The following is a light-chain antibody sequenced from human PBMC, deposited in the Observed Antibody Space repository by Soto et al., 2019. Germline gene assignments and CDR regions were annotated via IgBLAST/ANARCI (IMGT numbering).Light chain of an antibody. J-gene: IGKJ1*01. CDR2: GAS. V-gene: IGKV1-9*01. CDR1: QGISSY. Sequence: QWPDFLSACLGVHVTIPCRASQGISSYLGWYQQKPGKAPKLLIYGASSLKSGVPSRFSGSGSGTEFTLTISSLQPEDFATYYCQLYNSYSLAFGQGTKVDIK. CDR3: QLYNSYSLA.